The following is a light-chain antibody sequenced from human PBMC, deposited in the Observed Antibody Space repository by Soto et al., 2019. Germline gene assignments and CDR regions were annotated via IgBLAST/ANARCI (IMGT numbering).Light chain of an antibody. CDR1: QSISSGH. V-gene: IGKV3-20*01. J-gene: IGKJ5*01. Sequence: EIVLTQSPGTLSLSPGERATLSCRASQSISSGHLAWYQQRPGQAPRLLMDGISSRATGTPDRFSGSGSGTDFTLTISRLEPEDVASYSCQHYYYVPTFGQGTRLEI. CDR3: QHYYYVPT. CDR2: GIS.